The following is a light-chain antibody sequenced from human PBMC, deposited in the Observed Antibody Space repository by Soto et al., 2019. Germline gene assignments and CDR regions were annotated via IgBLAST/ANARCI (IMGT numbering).Light chain of an antibody. V-gene: IGLV4-69*01. Sequence: QPVLTQSPSASASLGASVTLTCTLSSGHSSYTIAWHQQQPEKGPRYLMKLNSDGSHMKGDGIPDRFSGSSSGAERYLTISSLQSEDEADYYCQTWGTGIVFGGGTKLTVL. CDR1: SGHSSYT. CDR2: LNSDGSH. CDR3: QTWGTGIV. J-gene: IGLJ3*02.